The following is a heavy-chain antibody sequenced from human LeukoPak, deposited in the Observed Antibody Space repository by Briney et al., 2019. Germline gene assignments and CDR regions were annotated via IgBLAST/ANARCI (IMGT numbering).Heavy chain of an antibody. CDR2: INHSGST. CDR3: ARGSDTAAGPY. J-gene: IGHJ4*02. V-gene: IGHV4-34*01. CDR1: GFTFSDYY. D-gene: IGHD6-13*01. Sequence: LRLSCAASGFTFSDYYMSWIRQPPGKGLEWIGEINHSGSTNYNPSLKSRVTISVDTSKNQFSLKLSSVTAADTAMYYCARGSDTAAGPYWGQGTLVTVSS.